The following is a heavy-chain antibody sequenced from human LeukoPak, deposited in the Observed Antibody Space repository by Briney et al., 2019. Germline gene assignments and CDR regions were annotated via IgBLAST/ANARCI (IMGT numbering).Heavy chain of an antibody. CDR1: GGSISSGGYS. CDR3: ARATVTTSRGYYYYGMDV. J-gene: IGHJ6*02. D-gene: IGHD4-17*01. Sequence: SETLSLTCAVSGGSISSGGYSWSWIRQPPGKGLEWIGYIYHSGSTYYNPSLKSRVTISVDRSKNQFSLKLSSVTAADTAVYYFARATVTTSRGYYYYGMDVWGQGTTVTVSS. V-gene: IGHV4-30-2*01. CDR2: IYHSGST.